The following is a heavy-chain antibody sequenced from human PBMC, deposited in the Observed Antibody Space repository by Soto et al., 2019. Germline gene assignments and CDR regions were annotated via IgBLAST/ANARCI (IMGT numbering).Heavy chain of an antibody. D-gene: IGHD6-13*01. Sequence: GASVKVACKASGYTFTGYDMHWVRQAPGQGLEWMGWINPNSGGTNYAQKFQGWVTMTRDTSISTAYMELSRLRSDDTAVYYCARAPRPKYSSSWSPTRASFDYWGQGTLVTVSS. CDR1: GYTFTGYD. CDR3: ARAPRPKYSSSWSPTRASFDY. CDR2: INPNSGGT. V-gene: IGHV1-2*04. J-gene: IGHJ4*02.